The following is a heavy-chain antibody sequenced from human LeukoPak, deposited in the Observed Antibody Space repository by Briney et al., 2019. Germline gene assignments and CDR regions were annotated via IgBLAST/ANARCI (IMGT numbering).Heavy chain of an antibody. CDR2: ISSSSSYI. CDR1: GFTFSSYS. D-gene: IGHD5-24*01. V-gene: IGHV3-21*01. J-gene: IGHJ4*02. CDR3: ASGRDGYNLAY. Sequence: GGFLRLSCAASGFTFSSYSMNWVRQAPGKGLEWVSSISSSSSYIYYADSVKGRFTISRDNAKNSLYLQMNSLRAEDTAVYYCASGRDGYNLAYWGQGTLVTVSS.